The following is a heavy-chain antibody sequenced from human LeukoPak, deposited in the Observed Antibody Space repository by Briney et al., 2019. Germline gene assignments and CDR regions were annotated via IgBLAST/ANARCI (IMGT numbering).Heavy chain of an antibody. CDR1: GFTFNTYT. CDR3: ARDGDTVLTRGYYYYMDV. CDR2: ISSGTSYI. V-gene: IGHV3-21*01. D-gene: IGHD4-23*01. J-gene: IGHJ6*03. Sequence: PGGSLRLSCAASGFTFNTYTMNWVRQAPGKGLEWVSSISSGTSYIYYADSVKGRFTISRDNAKNSLYLQMNSLRAEDTAVYYCARDGDTVLTRGYYYYMDVWGKGTTVTVSS.